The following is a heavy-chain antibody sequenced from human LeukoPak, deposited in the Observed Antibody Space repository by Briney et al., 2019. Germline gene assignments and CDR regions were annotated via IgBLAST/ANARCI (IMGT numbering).Heavy chain of an antibody. D-gene: IGHD6-13*01. V-gene: IGHV1-69*13. CDR1: GGPFNNYA. J-gene: IGHJ4*02. CDR3: ATDTSITAAGNLTY. CDR2: IIPMFDSE. Sequence: GASVKVSCKASGGPFNNYAISWVRQAPGQGLEWMGGIIPMFDSENYAQKFQGRVTITADESTSTAYMELNSLRSEDTAVYFCATDTSITAAGNLTYWGQGTLVIVSS.